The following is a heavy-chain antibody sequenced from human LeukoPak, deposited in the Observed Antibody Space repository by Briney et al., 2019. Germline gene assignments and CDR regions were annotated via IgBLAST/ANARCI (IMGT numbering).Heavy chain of an antibody. CDR3: AKLYTPPYYDILTGYQDPWANYFDY. Sequence: GGSLRLSCAASGFTFSSYAMSWVRQAPGKGLEWVSAISGSGGSTYYADSVKGRFTISRDNSKNTLYLQMNSLRAEDTAVYYCAKLYTPPYYDILTGYQDPWANYFDYWGQGTLVTVSS. CDR1: GFTFSSYA. D-gene: IGHD3-9*01. CDR2: ISGSGGST. V-gene: IGHV3-23*01. J-gene: IGHJ4*02.